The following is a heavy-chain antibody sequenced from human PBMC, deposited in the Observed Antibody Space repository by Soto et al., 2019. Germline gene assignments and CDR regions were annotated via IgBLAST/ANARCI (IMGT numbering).Heavy chain of an antibody. CDR3: ARVLAPIVVVPPDY. CDR1: GYTFTSYG. CDR2: ISAYNGNT. V-gene: IGHV1-18*01. Sequence: GASVKVSCKASGYTFTSYGISWVRQAPGQGLEWMGWISAYNGNTNYAQKLQGRVTMTTDTSTSTAYMELRSLRSDDTAVYYCARVLAPIVVVPPDYWGQGTLVTVSS. D-gene: IGHD2-2*01. J-gene: IGHJ4*02.